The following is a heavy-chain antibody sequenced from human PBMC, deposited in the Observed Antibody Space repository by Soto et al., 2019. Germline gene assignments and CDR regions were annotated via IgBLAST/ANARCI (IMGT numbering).Heavy chain of an antibody. D-gene: IGHD6-25*01. Sequence: VQLQESGPGLVKPSQTLSLSCNVYGVSVSSGDYYWSWIRQHAGGGREWVAGINWNSDKVGYAGSVKGRFTISRDNAKSSVYLQMDGLTTEDTAHYYCAKDKGGTPYYFDSWGQGILVTVSS. V-gene: IGHV3-9*01. J-gene: IGHJ4*02. CDR2: INWNSDKV. CDR1: GVSVSSGDYY. CDR3: AKDKGGTPYYFDS.